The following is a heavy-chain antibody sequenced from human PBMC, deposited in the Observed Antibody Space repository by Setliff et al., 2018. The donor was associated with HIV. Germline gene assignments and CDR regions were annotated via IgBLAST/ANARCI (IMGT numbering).Heavy chain of an antibody. CDR3: ATCSGPLDY. CDR1: GFTFIDYA. Sequence: PGGSLRLSCAASGFTFIDYALNWVRQSPGKGLEWVSVMYSGGTTYYADSVKGRFTISRHNSKNTLYLQMDSLRSEDTAVYYCATCSGPLDYWGQGTLVTVSS. D-gene: IGHD6-19*01. CDR2: MYSGGTT. J-gene: IGHJ4*02. V-gene: IGHV3-53*04.